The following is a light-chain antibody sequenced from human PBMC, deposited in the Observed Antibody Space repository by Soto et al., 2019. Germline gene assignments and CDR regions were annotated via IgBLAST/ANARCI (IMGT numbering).Light chain of an antibody. CDR3: SSYTSSSILSV. CDR1: SSDVGGYNY. CDR2: DVS. Sequence: QSVLTQSASLSGSPGQSITISCTGSSSDVGGYNYVSWYQQHPGKAPKLMIYDVSNRPSGVSNRFSGSKSGNTASLTISGLQAEDEAYYYCSSYTSSSILSVFGTGTKVTVL. J-gene: IGLJ1*01. V-gene: IGLV2-14*01.